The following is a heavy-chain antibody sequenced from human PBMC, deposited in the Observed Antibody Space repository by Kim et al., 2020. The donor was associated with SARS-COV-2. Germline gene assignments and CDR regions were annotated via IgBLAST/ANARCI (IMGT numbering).Heavy chain of an antibody. D-gene: IGHD1-26*01. V-gene: IGHV3-30*18. Sequence: GGSLRLSCAASGFTFSGYAIHWVRQTPGKWLEWVAVISYDGINKFYADSVKGRFTISRDNSKNTLSLQMSSLKPEDTGVYYCAKGSKSWPIDYWGQGSLV. CDR2: ISYDGINK. CDR1: GFTFSGYA. CDR3: AKGSKSWPIDY. J-gene: IGHJ4*02.